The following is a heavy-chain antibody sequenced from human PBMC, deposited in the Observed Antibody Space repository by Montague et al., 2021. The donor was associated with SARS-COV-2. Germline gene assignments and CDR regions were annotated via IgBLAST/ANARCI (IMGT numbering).Heavy chain of an antibody. CDR2: MHSTGSI. CDR3: ARAVVGAKTATIES. V-gene: IGHV4-59*01. CDR1: GGSINNYF. D-gene: IGHD2-21*01. J-gene: IGHJ4*02. Sequence: SETLSLTCSVSGGSINNYFWGWIRQSPGKGLEWVGYMHSTGSIAYNPSLKSRVIISVDTSKTQISLKLSSVSAADTALYYCARAVVGAKTATIESWGQGTLVTVSS.